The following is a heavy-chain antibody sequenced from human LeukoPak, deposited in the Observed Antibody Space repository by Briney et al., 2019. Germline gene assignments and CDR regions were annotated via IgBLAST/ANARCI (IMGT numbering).Heavy chain of an antibody. CDR3: ARAGIAVAGQQNALFDY. CDR1: GFTFSSYG. V-gene: IGHV3-30*05. CDR2: ISYDGSNK. Sequence: GSLRLSCAASGFTFSSYGMHWVRQAPGKGLEWVAVISYDGSNKYYADSVKGRFTISRDNSKNTLYLQMNSLRAEGTAVYYCARAGIAVAGQQNALFDYWGQGTLVTVSS. J-gene: IGHJ4*02. D-gene: IGHD6-19*01.